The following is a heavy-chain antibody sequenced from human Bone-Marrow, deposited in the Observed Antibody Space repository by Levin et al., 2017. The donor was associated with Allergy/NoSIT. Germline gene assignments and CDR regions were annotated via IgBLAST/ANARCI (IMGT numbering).Heavy chain of an antibody. CDR1: GFTFSTYW. Sequence: PGGSLRLSCAASGFTFSTYWMSWARQAPGKGLEWVANIKEDGSVKQYVDSMKGRFTISRDNVKNSLYLQMNSLRVEDTAIYYCARDRSSSSGRGTDYWGQGALVTVSS. J-gene: IGHJ4*02. D-gene: IGHD2-2*01. V-gene: IGHV3-7*01. CDR3: ARDRSSSSGRGTDY. CDR2: IKEDGSVK.